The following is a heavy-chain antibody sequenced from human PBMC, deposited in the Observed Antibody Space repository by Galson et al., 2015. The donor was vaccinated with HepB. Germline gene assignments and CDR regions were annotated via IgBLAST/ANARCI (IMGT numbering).Heavy chain of an antibody. CDR1: GGTFSSYA. V-gene: IGHV1-69*06. J-gene: IGHJ1*01. D-gene: IGHD6-13*01. CDR2: IIPIFGTA. CDR3: ATQQQLVQGEYFQH. Sequence: SVKVSCKASGGTFSSYAISWVRQAPGQGLEWMGGIIPIFGTANYAQKFQGRVTITADKSTSTAYMELSSLRSEDTAVYYCATQQQLVQGEYFQHWGQGTLVTVSS.